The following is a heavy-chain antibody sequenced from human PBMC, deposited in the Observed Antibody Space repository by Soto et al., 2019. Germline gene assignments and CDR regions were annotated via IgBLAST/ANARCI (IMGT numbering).Heavy chain of an antibody. CDR2: ISGGGSST. J-gene: IGHJ4*02. CDR3: AKDSNKYSSSLRGRYFDY. Sequence: GGSLRLSCAASGFPFSSYVMSWVRQAPGKGLEWVSGISGGGSSTFYADSVKGRFTISRDNSKNTPLLQMNSLGAEDTAVYYCAKDSNKYSSSLRGRYFDYWGQGIGVTVSS. V-gene: IGHV3-23*01. CDR1: GFPFSSYV. D-gene: IGHD4-4*01.